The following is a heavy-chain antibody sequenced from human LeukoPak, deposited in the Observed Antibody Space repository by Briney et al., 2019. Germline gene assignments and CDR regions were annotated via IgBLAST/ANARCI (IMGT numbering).Heavy chain of an antibody. CDR3: ARGRKNWYFDL. CDR1: GITFVDYA. J-gene: IGHJ2*01. V-gene: IGHV3-30*04. CDR2: ISYDGSNK. Sequence: PGGSLRLSCTASGITFVDYAMSWFRQAPGKGLEWVAVISYDGSNKYYADSVKGRFTISRDNSKNTLYLQMNSLRAEDTAVYYCARGRKNWYFDLWGRGTLVTVSP.